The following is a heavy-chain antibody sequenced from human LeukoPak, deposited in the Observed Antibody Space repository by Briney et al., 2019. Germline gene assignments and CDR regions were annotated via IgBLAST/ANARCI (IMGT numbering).Heavy chain of an antibody. V-gene: IGHV4-30-4*01. J-gene: IGHJ4*02. CDR2: IYYSGST. Sequence: SETLSLTCTVSGGPISSGDYYWSWIRQPPGKGLEWIGYIYYSGSTYYNPSLKSRVTISVDTSKNQFSLKLSSVTAADTAVYYCARDRTDSSGYYYYFDYWGQGTLVTVSS. CDR3: ARDRTDSSGYYYYFDY. CDR1: GGPISSGDYY. D-gene: IGHD3-22*01.